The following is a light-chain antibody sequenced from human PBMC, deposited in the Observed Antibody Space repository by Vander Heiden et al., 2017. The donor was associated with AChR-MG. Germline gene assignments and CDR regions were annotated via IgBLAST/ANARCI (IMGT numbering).Light chain of an antibody. CDR3: HQSFSVGSS. CDR1: QSISSN. CDR2: LTS. J-gene: IGKJ4*01. V-gene: IGKV1-39*01. Sequence: DIQMTQSPSSLSASVGDRVTITCRASQSISSNLNWYQQKPGKAPKLLIYLTSSLQSGVPSTFGGSGSGTHFTLTISRLQPEDFATYYCHQSFSVGSSFGAGTKVEIK.